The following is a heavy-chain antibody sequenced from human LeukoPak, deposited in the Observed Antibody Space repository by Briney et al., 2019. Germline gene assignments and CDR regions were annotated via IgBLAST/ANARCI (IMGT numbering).Heavy chain of an antibody. CDR3: VRGGESTWS. J-gene: IGHJ5*02. CDR2: ISHEGSGN. D-gene: IGHD2-15*01. CDR1: GLSFSSYG. V-gene: IGHV3-30*03. Sequence: GGSLRLSCAASGLSFSSYGMHWVRQAPGKGLEWVAVISHEGSGNYYADSVKGRFTISRDDAKNTLYLQMNSLRAEDTAVYYCVRGGESTWSWGQGTLVTVSS.